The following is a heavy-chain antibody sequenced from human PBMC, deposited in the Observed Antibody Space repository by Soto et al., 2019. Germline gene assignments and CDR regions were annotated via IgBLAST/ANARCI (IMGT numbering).Heavy chain of an antibody. V-gene: IGHV4-34*01. CDR3: ARDKITGLFDY. J-gene: IGHJ4*02. Sequence: PSETLSLTCAVSGGSFSGYYWSWIRQPPGKGLEWIGEITHSGGTNYNPSLKSRVTISVDTSKNQFSLKLTSVTAADTAVYYCARDKITGLFDYWGQGTLVTVSS. CDR2: ITHSGGT. CDR1: GGSFSGYY. D-gene: IGHD2-8*02.